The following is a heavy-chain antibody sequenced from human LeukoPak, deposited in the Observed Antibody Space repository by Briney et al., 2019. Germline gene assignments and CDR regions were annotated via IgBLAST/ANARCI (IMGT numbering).Heavy chain of an antibody. CDR1: GFTFNSYA. J-gene: IGHJ4*02. CDR2: VSGSGGIT. Sequence: GGSLRLSCAASGFTFNSYAMTWVRQAPGKGLEWVSHVSGSGGITYYADSVKGRFTIFRDNSKNTLYLQMNSLRAEDTAVYYCAKTTAGNSSGRNPGWPVDYWGQGTLDTVSS. D-gene: IGHD6-19*01. CDR3: AKTTAGNSSGRNPGWPVDY. V-gene: IGHV3-23*01.